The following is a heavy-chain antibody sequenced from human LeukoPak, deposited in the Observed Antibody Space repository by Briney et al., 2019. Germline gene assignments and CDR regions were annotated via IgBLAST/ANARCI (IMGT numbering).Heavy chain of an antibody. Sequence: SSETLSLTCTVSGGSISSSSYHWGWIRQPPGKGLELIGSIYYRGSTDYNPSLQSRVTISVDTSKNQFSLKLSSVTAADTAVYYCAREGITVTTFDYWGQGTLVTVSS. D-gene: IGHD4-17*01. CDR3: AREGITVTTFDY. CDR1: GGSISSSSYH. CDR2: IYYRGST. V-gene: IGHV4-39*07. J-gene: IGHJ4*02.